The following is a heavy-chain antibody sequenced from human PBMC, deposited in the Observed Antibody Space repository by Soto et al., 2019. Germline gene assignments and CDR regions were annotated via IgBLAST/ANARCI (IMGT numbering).Heavy chain of an antibody. CDR1: GGSISSSSYY. Sequence: SETLSLTCTVSGGSISSSSYYWGWIRQPPGKGLEWIGSIYYSGSTYYNPSLKSRVTISVDTSKNQFSLKLSSVTAADTAVYYCASVTGYSSGWYGDYEGAYIYDYWGQGTLVTVSS. J-gene: IGHJ4*02. V-gene: IGHV4-39*01. CDR3: ASVTGYSSGWYGDYEGAYIYDY. CDR2: IYYSGST. D-gene: IGHD6-19*01.